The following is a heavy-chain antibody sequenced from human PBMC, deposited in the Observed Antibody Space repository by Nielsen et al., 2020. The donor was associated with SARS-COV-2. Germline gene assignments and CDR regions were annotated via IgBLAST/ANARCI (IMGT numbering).Heavy chain of an antibody. D-gene: IGHD3-3*01. CDR3: ARAGVYYDFWSGQERIYYFDY. CDR1: GFTFSSYW. J-gene: IGHJ4*02. V-gene: IGHV3-7*03. CDR2: IKQDGSGK. Sequence: GESLKISCAASGFTFSSYWMSWVRQAPGKGLEWVANIKQDGSGKYYVDSVKGRFTISRDNAKNSLYLQMNSLRAEDTAVYYCARAGVYYDFWSGQERIYYFDYWGQGTLVTVSS.